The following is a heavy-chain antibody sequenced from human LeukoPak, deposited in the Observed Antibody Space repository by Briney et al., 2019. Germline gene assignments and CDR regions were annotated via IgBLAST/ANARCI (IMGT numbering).Heavy chain of an antibody. CDR2: INPNSGGT. V-gene: IGHV1-2*02. CDR1: GYTFTVYY. J-gene: IGHJ4*02. CDR3: AYTRGYSYGVPFDY. Sequence: ASVKVSCKASGYTFTVYYMHWVRQAPGQGLEWMGWINPNSGGTNYAQKFQGRVTMTRDTSISTAYMELSRLRSDDTAVYYCAYTRGYSYGVPFDYWGQGTLDTVSS. D-gene: IGHD5-18*01.